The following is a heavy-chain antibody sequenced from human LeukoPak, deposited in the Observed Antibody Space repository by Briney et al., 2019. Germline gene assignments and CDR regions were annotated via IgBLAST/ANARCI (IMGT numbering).Heavy chain of an antibody. CDR2: ISIFSSAI. V-gene: IGHV3-48*02. J-gene: IGHJ5*02. D-gene: IGHD1-26*01. CDR1: GLTQCSYS. Sequence: GGSLRLSCAASGLTQCSYSMKGVREARGRGLEWISYISIFSSAIYYADSLHGRFDFSIHNAKTSLYLQVNCLRDADTAGYYCALLFLPVGPTTFSCGQGTLVTVSS. CDR3: ALLFLPVGPTTFS.